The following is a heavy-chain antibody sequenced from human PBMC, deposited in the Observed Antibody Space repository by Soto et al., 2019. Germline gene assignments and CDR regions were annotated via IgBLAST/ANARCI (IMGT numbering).Heavy chain of an antibody. Sequence: GGSLRLSCAASGFTFSSYWMSWVRQAPGKGLEWVANIKQDGSEKYYVDSVKGRFTISRDNAKNSLYLQMNSLRAEDTAVYYCARDRPHYYGSGSDPDYYYYYMDVWGKGTTVTVSS. D-gene: IGHD3-10*01. CDR2: IKQDGSEK. V-gene: IGHV3-7*01. CDR3: ARDRPHYYGSGSDPDYYYYYMDV. CDR1: GFTFSSYW. J-gene: IGHJ6*03.